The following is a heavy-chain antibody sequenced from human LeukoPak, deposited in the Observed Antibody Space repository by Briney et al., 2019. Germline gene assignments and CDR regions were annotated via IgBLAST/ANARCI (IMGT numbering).Heavy chain of an antibody. CDR1: GGTFSSYA. CDR2: IIPILGIA. J-gene: IGHJ4*02. V-gene: IGHV1-69*04. Sequence: SVKVSCKASGGTFSSYAISWVRQAPGQGLEWMGRIIPILGIANYAQKFQGRVTITADESTSTAYMELSSLRSEDTAVYYCARGDSSGYYDWGQGTLVTVSS. D-gene: IGHD3-22*01. CDR3: ARGDSSGYYD.